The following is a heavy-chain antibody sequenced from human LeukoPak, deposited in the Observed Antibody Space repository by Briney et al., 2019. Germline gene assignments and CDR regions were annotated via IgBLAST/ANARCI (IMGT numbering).Heavy chain of an antibody. J-gene: IGHJ6*03. D-gene: IGHD1-7*01. CDR3: VRDYFNWNYAGVGEYYYMDV. Sequence: ASVKVSRKASGYTLTPHDMHWVRQASRRGLGWMGWASLNSGKTAYVQKFQHRVTMTRETSISTGYMELGSLRSEDTAVYYCVRDYFNWNYAGVGEYYYMDVWGKGTTVTVSS. CDR2: ASLNSGKT. CDR1: GYTLTPHD. V-gene: IGHV1-8*02.